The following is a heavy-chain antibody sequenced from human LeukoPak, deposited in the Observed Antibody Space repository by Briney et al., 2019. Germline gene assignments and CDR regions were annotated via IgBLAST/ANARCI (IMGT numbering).Heavy chain of an antibody. CDR1: GYTFTSYY. V-gene: IGHV1-46*01. J-gene: IGHJ4*02. D-gene: IGHD3-9*01. CDR3: TKAGADWAFDY. Sequence: ASVKVSFKASGYTFTSYYLHWVRQAPGQGLEWMGIINPSGGGTGYAQTFHGRVTMTKDTSTSTVYMELSSLRSEDTAVYYCTKAGADWAFDYWGQGTLVTVSS. CDR2: INPSGGGT.